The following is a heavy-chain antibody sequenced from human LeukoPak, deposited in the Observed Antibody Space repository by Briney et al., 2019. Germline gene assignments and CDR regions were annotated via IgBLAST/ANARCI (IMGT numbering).Heavy chain of an antibody. CDR1: GFTFSTYN. Sequence: GGSLRLSCAASGFTFSTYNMIWVRQAPGKGLEWVSSISSSATYIYYADSVKGRFTISRDDAKNSLFLQMNSLRAEDTAVYYCATADLTGYYGGDYWGQGTLVTVSS. V-gene: IGHV3-21*01. CDR3: ATADLTGYYGGDY. D-gene: IGHD3-9*01. J-gene: IGHJ4*02. CDR2: ISSSATYI.